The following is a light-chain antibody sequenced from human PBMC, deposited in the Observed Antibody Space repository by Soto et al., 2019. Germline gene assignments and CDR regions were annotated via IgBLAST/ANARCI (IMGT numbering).Light chain of an antibody. J-gene: IGKJ4*01. CDR1: QSFNSIY. V-gene: IGKV3-20*01. CDR2: GAS. CDR3: QQYGSSPLT. Sequence: EIVLTQSPGTLSLSPGERATLSCRASQSFNSIYLAWYQQKPGQAPRLLIYGASSRATGIPDRFSGSGSGTDFTLTSSRLEPEDFAVYYCQQYGSSPLTFGGGTKVDIK.